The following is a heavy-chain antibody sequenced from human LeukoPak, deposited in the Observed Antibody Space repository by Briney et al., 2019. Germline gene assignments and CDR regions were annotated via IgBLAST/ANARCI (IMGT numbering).Heavy chain of an antibody. D-gene: IGHD1-7*01. CDR1: GFTFSSYG. J-gene: IGHJ6*02. CDR3: AKDHGITGTTADV. CDR2: IWYDGSNK. Sequence: GRSLRLSCAASGFTFSSYGMHWVRQAPGKGLEWVAVIWYDGSNKYYADSVKGRFTISRDNSKNTLYLQMNSLRAEDTAVYYCAKDHGITGTTADVWGQGTTVTVSS. V-gene: IGHV3-33*06.